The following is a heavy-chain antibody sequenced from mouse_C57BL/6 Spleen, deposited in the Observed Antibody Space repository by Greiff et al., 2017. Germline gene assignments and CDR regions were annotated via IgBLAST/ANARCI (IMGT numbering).Heavy chain of an antibody. CDR3: ARNPHLGTGFAY. CDR2: IYPGDGDT. Sequence: QVQLKQSGAELVKPGASVKISCKASGYAFSSYWMNWVKQRPGKGLEWIGQIYPGDGDTNYNGKFKGKATLTADKSSSTAYMQLSSLTSEDSAVYFCARNPHLGTGFAYWGQGTLVTVSA. V-gene: IGHV1-80*01. CDR1: GYAFSSYW. J-gene: IGHJ3*01. D-gene: IGHD3-3*01.